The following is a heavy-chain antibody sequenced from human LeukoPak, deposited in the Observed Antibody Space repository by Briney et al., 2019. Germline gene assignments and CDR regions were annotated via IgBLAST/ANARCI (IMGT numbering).Heavy chain of an antibody. CDR3: ARVHRGYSYGRLDY. Sequence: GGSLRLSCAASGFSLSSYGMHWVRQAPGKGLEWVAVISYDGSNKYYRDSAKGRFTISRDNAKNSLYLEMNSLRDEDTAVYYCARVHRGYSYGRLDYWGQGTLVTVSS. D-gene: IGHD5-18*01. J-gene: IGHJ4*02. CDR1: GFSLSSYG. CDR2: ISYDGSNK. V-gene: IGHV3-30*03.